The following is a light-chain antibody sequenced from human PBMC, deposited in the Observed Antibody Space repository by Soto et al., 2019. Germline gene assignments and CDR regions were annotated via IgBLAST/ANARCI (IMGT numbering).Light chain of an antibody. CDR3: AAWDDSLNGYV. CDR2: SNN. J-gene: IGLJ1*01. V-gene: IGLV1-44*01. CDR1: SSSIGSNT. Sequence: QSVLTQPSSASGTPGQRVTISCSGSSSSIGSNTVNWYQQIPGTAPKLLLYSNNQRPSGVPDRFSGSKSGTSASLAISGLQSEDEADYYCAAWDDSLNGYVFGIGTKVTVL.